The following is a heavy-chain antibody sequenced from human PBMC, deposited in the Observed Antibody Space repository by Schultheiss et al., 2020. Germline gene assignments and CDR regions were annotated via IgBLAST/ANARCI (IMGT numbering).Heavy chain of an antibody. Sequence: SETLSLTCTVSGGGVSSGSYYWSWIRQPPGKVLKWIGEIYHSGSTYYNPSLKSRVTISVDTSKNQFSLKLSSVTAADTAVYYCAGGYCSGGSCYSDFDYWGEGTMVTVFS. D-gene: IGHD2-15*01. J-gene: IGHJ4*02. CDR2: IYHSGST. V-gene: IGHV4-61*01. CDR3: AGGYCSGGSCYSDFDY. CDR1: GGGVSSGSYY.